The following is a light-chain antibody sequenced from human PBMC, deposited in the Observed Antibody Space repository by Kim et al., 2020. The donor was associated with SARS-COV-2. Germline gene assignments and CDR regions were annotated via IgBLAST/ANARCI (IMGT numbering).Light chain of an antibody. CDR2: SDT. J-gene: IGLJ2*01. Sequence: APGKTASLTCGGENIGVYRVHWYQQKPGQAPVLLIHSDTDRPSGIPQRFSGSNSGTTATLTIRRIEAGDEADYYCQVWHSGGDRVVFGGGTQLTVL. V-gene: IGLV3-21*04. CDR3: QVWHSGGDRVV. CDR1: NIGVYR.